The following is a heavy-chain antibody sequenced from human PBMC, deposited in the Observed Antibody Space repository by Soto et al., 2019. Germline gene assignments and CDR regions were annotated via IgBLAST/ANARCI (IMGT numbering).Heavy chain of an antibody. V-gene: IGHV4-59*01. J-gene: IGHJ3*02. Sequence: QVQLQESGPGLVKPSETLSLTCTVSGGSISSYYWSWIRQPPGKGLEWIGYIYYSGSTNYNPSLKSRVTISVDTSKNQFSLKLSSVTAADTAVYYCARETVDMDAFDIWGQGTMVTVSS. CDR3: ARETVDMDAFDI. CDR1: GGSISSYY. CDR2: IYYSGST. D-gene: IGHD2-15*01.